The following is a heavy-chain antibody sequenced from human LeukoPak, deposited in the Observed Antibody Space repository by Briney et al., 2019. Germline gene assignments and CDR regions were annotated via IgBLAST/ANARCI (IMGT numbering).Heavy chain of an antibody. D-gene: IGHD3-10*01. Sequence: GGSLRLSCAASGFTVSSNYMSWVRQAPGKGLEWVSVIYSGGSTYYTDSVKGRFTISRDNSKNTLYLQMNSLRAEDTAVYYCARDLVGRLDYWGQGTLVTVSS. CDR3: ARDLVGRLDY. CDR2: IYSGGST. V-gene: IGHV3-53*01. CDR1: GFTVSSNY. J-gene: IGHJ4*02.